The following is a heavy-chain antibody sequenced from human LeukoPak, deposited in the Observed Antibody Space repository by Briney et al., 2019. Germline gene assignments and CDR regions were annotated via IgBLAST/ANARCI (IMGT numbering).Heavy chain of an antibody. CDR1: GGSISSSSYY. CDR3: GRGGYGDPYYFDY. CDR2: IYYSGST. D-gene: IGHD4-17*01. Sequence: SETLSLTCTVSGGSISSSSYYWGWIRQPPGKGLEWIGSIYYSGSTYYNPSLKSRVTISVDTSKNQFSLKLSSATAADTAVYYCGRGGYGDPYYFDYWGQGTLVTVSS. J-gene: IGHJ4*02. V-gene: IGHV4-39*07.